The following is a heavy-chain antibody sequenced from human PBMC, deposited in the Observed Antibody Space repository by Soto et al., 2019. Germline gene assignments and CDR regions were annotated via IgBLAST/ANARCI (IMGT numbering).Heavy chain of an antibody. V-gene: IGHV3-48*01. D-gene: IGHD6-13*01. CDR1: GFSFSTSN. Sequence: GGSLRLSCPDAGFSFSTSNMNWVRQAPGRGLEWVSFITSDSEVIRYAESVRGRFTISRDNAKNSLYLQMSSLGAEDTAVYYCARGLGSSWFFLWGQGTLVTVSS. CDR2: ITSDSEVI. CDR3: ARGLGSSWFFL. J-gene: IGHJ4*02.